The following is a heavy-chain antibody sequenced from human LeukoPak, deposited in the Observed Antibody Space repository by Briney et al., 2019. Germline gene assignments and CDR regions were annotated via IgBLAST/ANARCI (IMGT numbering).Heavy chain of an antibody. D-gene: IGHD6-19*01. CDR3: ARGGGESGWYYRY. V-gene: IGHV3-30*03. Sequence: PGGSLRLSCAASGFTFSSYGMHWVRQAPGKGLEWVAVISYDGSNKYYADSVKGRFTISRDNSKNTLYLQMNSLRAEDTAVYYCARGGGESGWYYRYWGQGTLVTVSS. CDR2: ISYDGSNK. J-gene: IGHJ4*02. CDR1: GFTFSSYG.